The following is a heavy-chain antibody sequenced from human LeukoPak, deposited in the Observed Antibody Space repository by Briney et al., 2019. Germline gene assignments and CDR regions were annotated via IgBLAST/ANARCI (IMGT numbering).Heavy chain of an antibody. D-gene: IGHD6-13*01. V-gene: IGHV4-39*07. CDR1: GGSISSSSYY. J-gene: IGHJ4*02. CDR3: ARTWAGEQQLVP. CDR2: IYYSGST. Sequence: SEILSLTCTVSGGSISSSSYYWGWIRQPPGKGLEWIGSIYYSGSTYYNPSLKSRVTISVDTSKNQFSLKLSSVTAADTAVYYCARTWAGEQQLVPWGQGTLVTVSS.